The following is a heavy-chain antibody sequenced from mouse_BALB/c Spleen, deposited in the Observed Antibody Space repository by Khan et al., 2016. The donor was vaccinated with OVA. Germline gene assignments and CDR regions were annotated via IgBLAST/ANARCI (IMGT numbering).Heavy chain of an antibody. J-gene: IGHJ4*01. CDR3: AKDRGYYAVDY. CDR1: GFSLTSYG. V-gene: IGHV2-3*01. Sequence: QVQLKQSGPGLVAPSQSLSITCTVSGFSLTSYGVSWVRQPPGKGLEWLGVIWGDGNTNFHSALRSRLSISKDNSKSQFFLKLNSLQTDDTATYYCAKDRGYYAVDYWGQGTSVTVSS. CDR2: IWGDGNT.